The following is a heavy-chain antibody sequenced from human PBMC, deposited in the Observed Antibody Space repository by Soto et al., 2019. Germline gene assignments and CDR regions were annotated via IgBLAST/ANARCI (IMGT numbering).Heavy chain of an antibody. J-gene: IGHJ5*02. Sequence: QVQLVQSGAEVKKPGASVKVSCKASGYTFTSYAMHWVRQAPGQRLEWMGWINAGNGNTKYSQKFQGRVTITRDTSASTAYMELSSLRSEDTAVYYCARDGGIAAAGTLGWFDPLGPGNPGNRLL. CDR3: ARDGGIAAAGTLGWFDP. CDR2: INAGNGNT. CDR1: GYTFTSYA. V-gene: IGHV1-3*01. D-gene: IGHD6-13*01.